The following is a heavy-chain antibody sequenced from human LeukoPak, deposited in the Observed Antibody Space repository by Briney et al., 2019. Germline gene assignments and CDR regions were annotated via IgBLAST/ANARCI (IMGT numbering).Heavy chain of an antibody. Sequence: GRSLSLPCPSPGSTSDDYAMPWVRHAPGKGLDWISGISGNSGSIGYADSVKGRFTISRDNAKNSLYLQMNSLRAEDTALYYCAKDTGSGSYVAFDIWGQGTMVTVSS. D-gene: IGHD1-26*01. J-gene: IGHJ3*02. CDR2: ISGNSGSI. CDR3: AKDTGSGSYVAFDI. V-gene: IGHV3-9*02. CDR1: GSTSDDYA.